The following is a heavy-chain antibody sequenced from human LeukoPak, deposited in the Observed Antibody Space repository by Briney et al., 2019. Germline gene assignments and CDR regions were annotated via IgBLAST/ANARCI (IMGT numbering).Heavy chain of an antibody. CDR2: IKQDGSEK. D-gene: IGHD3-16*02. Sequence: PGGSLRLSCAASGFTFSSYWMSWVRQAPGKGLEWVANIKQDGSEKYYVDSVKGRFTSTRGNAKVSLYLQMNSLRAEDTAVYYCARVSYYNYVWESYRESSIFDYWGQGTLVTVSS. CDR1: GFTFSSYW. J-gene: IGHJ4*02. CDR3: ARVSYYNYVWESYRESSIFDY. V-gene: IGHV3-7*01.